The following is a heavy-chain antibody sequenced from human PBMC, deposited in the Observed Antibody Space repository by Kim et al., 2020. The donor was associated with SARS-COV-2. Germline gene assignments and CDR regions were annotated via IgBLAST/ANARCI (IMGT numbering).Heavy chain of an antibody. CDR3: TTLRPLWVGDLVIGLSRD. D-gene: IGHD3-10*01. CDR1: AFTFSKYW. J-gene: IGHJ1*01. Sequence: GGSLRLSCIASAFTFSKYWMGWVRQAPGKGLEWLGRIRTNVDGGTTDIAAPVKDCFTISRDDSINTHYLQINSQRIEDTAFYYCTTLRPLWVGDLVIGLSRDGGRGTLVSVSS. V-gene: IGHV3-15*01. CDR2: IRTNVDGGTT.